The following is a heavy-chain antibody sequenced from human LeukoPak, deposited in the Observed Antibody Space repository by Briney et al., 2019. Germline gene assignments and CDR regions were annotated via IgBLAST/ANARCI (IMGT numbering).Heavy chain of an antibody. CDR1: GFTFSSNA. D-gene: IGHD1-26*01. CDR3: ARGPASGSYYGDYYYYMDV. V-gene: IGHV3-64*01. J-gene: IGHJ6*03. CDR2: ISSNGGST. Sequence: GGSLRLSCAASGFTFSSNATHWVRQAPGKGLEYVSAISSNGGSTYYANSVKGRFTISRDNSKNTLYLQMGSLRAEDMAVYYCARGPASGSYYGDYYYYMDVWGKGTTVTVSS.